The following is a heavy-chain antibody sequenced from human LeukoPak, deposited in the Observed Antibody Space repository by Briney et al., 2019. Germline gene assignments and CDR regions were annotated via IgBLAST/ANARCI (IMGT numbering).Heavy chain of an antibody. D-gene: IGHD3-10*01. J-gene: IGHJ4*02. CDR1: GFSFSTYW. Sequence: PGGSLRLSCVASGFSFSTYWMTWVRQAPGKGLEWVANINRDGSEKNYVDSVKGRFTISRDNAKHSLYLQMYSLRVEDTAVYYCLSGGLGSDLRGQGTLVTVSS. V-gene: IGHV3-7*01. CDR3: LSGGLGSDL. CDR2: INRDGSEK.